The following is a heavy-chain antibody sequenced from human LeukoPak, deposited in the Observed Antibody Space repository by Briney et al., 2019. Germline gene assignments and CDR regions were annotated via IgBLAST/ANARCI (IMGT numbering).Heavy chain of an antibody. J-gene: IGHJ5*02. CDR2: IYYSGST. CDR3: ARASGAARRGHFDP. V-gene: IGHV4-59*01. D-gene: IGHD6-6*01. Sequence: SETLSLTCTVSGGSISSYYWSWIRQPPGKGLEWIGYIYYSGSTNYNPSLKSRVTISVDTTKNPFSLKLSSVTAADTAVYYCARASGAARRGHFDPWGQGTLVTVSS. CDR1: GGSISSYY.